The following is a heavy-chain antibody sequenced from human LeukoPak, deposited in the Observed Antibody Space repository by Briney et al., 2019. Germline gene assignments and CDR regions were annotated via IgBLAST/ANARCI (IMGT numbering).Heavy chain of an antibody. CDR1: GYSFTSYW. CDR3: ATGASKVTTDFANY. Sequence: PGESLKISCKASGYSFTSYWISWVRQLPGKGLEWMGRIDPRDSYPKYSPSFEGHVTISVDKSISSAFLQWNSLKASDSAMYYCATGASKVTTDFANYWGQGTQVAVSS. D-gene: IGHD4-17*01. V-gene: IGHV5-10-1*01. CDR2: IDPRDSYP. J-gene: IGHJ4*02.